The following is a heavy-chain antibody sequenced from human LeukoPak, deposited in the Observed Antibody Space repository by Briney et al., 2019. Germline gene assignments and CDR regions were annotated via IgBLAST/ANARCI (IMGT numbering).Heavy chain of an antibody. D-gene: IGHD3-10*01. Sequence: SETLSLTCTVSGGSISSYYWSWIRQPPGKGLEWIGEINHSGSTNYNPSLKSRVTISADTSKNQFSLKLSSVTAADTAVYYCASNLWFGEYYMDVWGKGTTVTVSS. CDR2: INHSGST. CDR3: ASNLWFGEYYMDV. J-gene: IGHJ6*03. V-gene: IGHV4-34*01. CDR1: GGSISSYY.